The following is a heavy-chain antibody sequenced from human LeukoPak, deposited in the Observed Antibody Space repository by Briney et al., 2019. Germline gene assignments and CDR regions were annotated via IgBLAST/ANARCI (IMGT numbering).Heavy chain of an antibody. Sequence: ASVKVSCKASGYTFTSYGISWVRQAPGQGLEWMGWINPNSGGTNYAQKFQGRVTMTRDTSISTAYMELSRLRSDDTAVYYCARGAIAVAGTPYYYGMDVWGQGTTVTVSS. D-gene: IGHD6-19*01. CDR2: INPNSGGT. CDR1: GYTFTSYG. V-gene: IGHV1-2*02. CDR3: ARGAIAVAGTPYYYGMDV. J-gene: IGHJ6*02.